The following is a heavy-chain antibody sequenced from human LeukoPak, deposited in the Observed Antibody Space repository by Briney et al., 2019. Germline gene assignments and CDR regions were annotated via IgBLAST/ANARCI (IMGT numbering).Heavy chain of an antibody. V-gene: IGHV4-61*02. CDR1: GGSISSGSYY. D-gene: IGHD2-15*01. J-gene: IGHJ5*02. Sequence: SETLSLTCTVSGGSISSGSYYWSWIRQPAGKGLEWIGRIYTSGSTNYNPSLKSRVTISVDTSKNQFSLKLSSVTAADTAVYYCVRDLILGYCSGGSCSRGLTFDPWGQGTLVTVSS. CDR2: IYTSGST. CDR3: VRDLILGYCSGGSCSRGLTFDP.